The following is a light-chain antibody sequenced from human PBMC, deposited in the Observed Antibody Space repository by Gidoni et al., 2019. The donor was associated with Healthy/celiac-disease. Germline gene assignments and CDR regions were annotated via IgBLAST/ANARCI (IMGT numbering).Light chain of an antibody. CDR2: WAS. V-gene: IGKV4-1*01. CDR3: QQYYSTLWT. J-gene: IGKJ1*01. Sequence: DLVMTQYPDSLAVSLGERATINCKSSQSVLYRSNNKNYLAWYQQKPGQPPKLLIYWASTRESGVPDRFSGSGSGTDFTLTISSLQAEDVAVYYCQQYYSTLWTFGQGTKVEIK. CDR1: QSVLYRSNNKNY.